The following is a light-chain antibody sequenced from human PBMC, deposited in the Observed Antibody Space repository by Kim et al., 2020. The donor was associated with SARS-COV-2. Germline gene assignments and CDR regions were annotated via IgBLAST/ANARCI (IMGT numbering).Light chain of an antibody. CDR3: SHYNSYPLT. V-gene: IGKV1-16*01. Sequence: DIQMTQSPSSVSASVGDRVTITCRASQGISNYLVWFQQKPGKAPKSLIYAASNFGVPSRFSGSGSGTDFTLTINSLQPEDFATYYCSHYNSYPLTFGGGTKVDIK. J-gene: IGKJ4*01. CDR1: QGISNY. CDR2: AAS.